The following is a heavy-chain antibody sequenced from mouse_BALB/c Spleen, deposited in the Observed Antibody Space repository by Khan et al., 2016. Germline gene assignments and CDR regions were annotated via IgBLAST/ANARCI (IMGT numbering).Heavy chain of an antibody. J-gene: IGHJ3*01. Sequence: VQLQQSGPELVKPGASVKVSCKGSGYAFTTYNMYWVKQSHGKSLEWIGYIDPYNGVSSYNQKFKDKATLTVDGSSSTAYMHLNSLTSEDSAVYYCARWDGNYVPFAYWGQGTLVTVSA. CDR3: ARWDGNYVPFAY. V-gene: IGHV1S135*01. CDR1: GYAFTTYN. CDR2: IDPYNGVS. D-gene: IGHD2-1*01.